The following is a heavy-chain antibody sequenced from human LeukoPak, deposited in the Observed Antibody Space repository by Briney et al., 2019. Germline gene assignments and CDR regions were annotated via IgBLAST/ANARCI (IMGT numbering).Heavy chain of an antibody. Sequence: PSETLSLTCAVYGGSFSGYYWSWIRQPPGKGLEWIGEINHSGSTNYNPSLTSRVTISVDTSKNQFSLKLSSVTAADTAVYYCARRSTSSDYWGQGTLVTVSS. CDR3: ARRSTSSDY. CDR1: GGSFSGYY. J-gene: IGHJ4*02. CDR2: INHSGST. V-gene: IGHV4-34*01. D-gene: IGHD2-2*01.